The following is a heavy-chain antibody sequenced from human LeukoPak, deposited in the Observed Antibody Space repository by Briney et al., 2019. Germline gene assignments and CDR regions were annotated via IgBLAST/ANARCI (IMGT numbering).Heavy chain of an antibody. J-gene: IGHJ5*02. V-gene: IGHV3-33*01. CDR2: IRYDGSAY. CDR1: GFTFSSYG. Sequence: GGSLRLSCAASGFTFSSYGMHWVRQAPGKGLEWVAVIRYDGSAYSYADSVKGRFTISRDNSKNTLYLQMSSLRAEDTAVYFCARDVWFGDYRWFDPWGQGTLVIVSS. D-gene: IGHD3-10*01. CDR3: ARDVWFGDYRWFDP.